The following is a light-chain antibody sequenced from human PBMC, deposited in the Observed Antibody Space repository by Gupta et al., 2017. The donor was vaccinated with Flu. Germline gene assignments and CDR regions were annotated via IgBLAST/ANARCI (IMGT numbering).Light chain of an antibody. V-gene: IGKV1-12*01. CDR3: QQTNSFPLT. J-gene: IGKJ4*01. Sequence: DIQMTQSPSSVSASVGDRVTITCRASQGISNWLAWYQQRPGKAPKLLIYPASSLQSGVPSRFSGDGSGTDFTLTISRLQPEDFATYYCQQTNSFPLTFGGGTKVEIK. CDR1: QGISNW. CDR2: PAS.